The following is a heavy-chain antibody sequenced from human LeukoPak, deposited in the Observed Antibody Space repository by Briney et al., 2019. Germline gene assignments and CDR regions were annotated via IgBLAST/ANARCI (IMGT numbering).Heavy chain of an antibody. D-gene: IGHD3-22*01. V-gene: IGHV4-59*01. CDR1: GGSISSYY. Sequence: SETLSLTCTVSGGSISSYYWSWIRQPPGKGLEWIGYIYYSGSTNYNPSLKSRVTISVDTSKNQFSLKLSSVTAADTAVYYCARGGTPSYDSSGYYYVLGYWYFDLWGRGNLVTVSS. CDR2: IYYSGST. CDR3: ARGGTPSYDSSGYYYVLGYWYFDL. J-gene: IGHJ2*01.